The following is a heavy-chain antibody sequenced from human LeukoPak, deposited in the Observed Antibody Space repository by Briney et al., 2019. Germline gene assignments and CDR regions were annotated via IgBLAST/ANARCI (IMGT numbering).Heavy chain of an antibody. Sequence: GGSLRLSCAASGFTFSSYGMSWVRQAPGKGLEWVSAISGSGGSTYYADSVKGRFTISRDNSKNTLYLQMNSLRAEDTAVYYCAKDPYEFGELVSNWFDPWGQGTLVTVSS. D-gene: IGHD3-10*01. CDR2: ISGSGGST. CDR3: AKDPYEFGELVSNWFDP. J-gene: IGHJ5*02. V-gene: IGHV3-23*01. CDR1: GFTFSSYG.